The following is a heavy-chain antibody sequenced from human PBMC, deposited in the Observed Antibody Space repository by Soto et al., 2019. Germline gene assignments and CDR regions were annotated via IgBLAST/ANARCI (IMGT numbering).Heavy chain of an antibody. CDR1: GFTVSSNF. Sequence: EVQLVESGGGLVQPGGSLRLSCAASGFTVSSNFMSWVRQAPGKGLEWVSVIYSGGSTYYADSVKGRFTISRHNSKNTLYLQMNSLRAEDTAVYSCARGAGYSSGCYDYWGQGTLVTVSS. V-gene: IGHV3-53*04. CDR2: IYSGGST. J-gene: IGHJ4*02. CDR3: ARGAGYSSGCYDY. D-gene: IGHD6-19*01.